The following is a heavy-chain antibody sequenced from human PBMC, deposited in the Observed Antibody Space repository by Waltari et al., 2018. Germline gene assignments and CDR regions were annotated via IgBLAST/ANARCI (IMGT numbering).Heavy chain of an antibody. J-gene: IGHJ4*02. CDR3: ARAGATYSSGWYGVDY. CDR1: GYTFTGYY. CDR2: SNPNSGGT. Sequence: QVQLVQSGAEVKKPGASVKVSCKASGYTFTGYYMHWVRQAPGQGLDWMGWSNPNSGGTNYAQKFQGRVTMTRDTSISTAYMELSRLRSDDTAVYYCARAGATYSSGWYGVDYWGQGTLVTVSS. V-gene: IGHV1-2*02. D-gene: IGHD6-19*01.